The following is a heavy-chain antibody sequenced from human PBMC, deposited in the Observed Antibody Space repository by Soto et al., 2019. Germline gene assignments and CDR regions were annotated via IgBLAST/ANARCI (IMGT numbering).Heavy chain of an antibody. V-gene: IGHV3-15*07. CDR1: GFTFSNAW. J-gene: IGHJ3*02. CDR3: TAGTGITTYDAFDI. Sequence: PGGSLRLSCAASGFTFSNAWMNWVRQAPGKGLEWVGRIKSKTDGGTTDYAAPVKGRFTISRDDSKNTLYLQMNSLKTEDTAVYYCTAGTGITTYDAFDIWGQGTMVTVSS. CDR2: IKSKTDGGTT. D-gene: IGHD1-7*01.